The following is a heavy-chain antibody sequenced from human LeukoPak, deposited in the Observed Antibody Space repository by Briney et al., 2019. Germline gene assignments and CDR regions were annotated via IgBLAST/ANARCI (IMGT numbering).Heavy chain of an antibody. CDR3: AKSDWFDP. J-gene: IGHJ5*02. CDR2: IKNDGTMT. V-gene: IGHV3-74*01. Sequence: GGSLRLFCEASVFIFSNYWMHWVRQTPGKRLVGVSHIKNDGTMTTSADSVKGRLTISRDNAKNTLYLQLKNLRAEDTAVYYCAKSDWFDPWGQGPLVIVSS. CDR1: VFIFSNYW.